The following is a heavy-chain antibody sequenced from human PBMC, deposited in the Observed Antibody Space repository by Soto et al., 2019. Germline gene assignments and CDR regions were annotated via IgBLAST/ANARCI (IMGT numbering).Heavy chain of an antibody. CDR1: GFTFSSYA. J-gene: IGHJ5*02. D-gene: IGHD3-22*01. CDR3: AKDPLNYYDSSGYYPINWFDP. V-gene: IGHV3-23*01. Sequence: GGSLRLSCAASGFTFSSYAMSWVRQAPGKGLEWVSAISGSGGSTYYADSVKGRFTISRDNSKNTLYLQMNSLRAEDTAVYYCAKDPLNYYDSSGYYPINWFDPWGQRTLVTVSS. CDR2: ISGSGGST.